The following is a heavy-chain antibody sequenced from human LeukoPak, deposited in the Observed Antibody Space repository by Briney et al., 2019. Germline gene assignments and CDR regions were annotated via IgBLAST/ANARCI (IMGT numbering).Heavy chain of an antibody. J-gene: IGHJ4*02. CDR1: GGSISSYY. D-gene: IGHD3-22*01. V-gene: IGHV4-59*01. CDR3: ARGGRYYDSSDWEALDY. Sequence: KASETLSLTCTVSGGSISSYYWSWIRQPPGKGLEWIGYIYYSGSTNYNPSLKSRVTISVDTSKNQFSLKLSSVTAADTAVYYCARGGRYYDSSDWEALDYWGQGTLVTVSS. CDR2: IYYSGST.